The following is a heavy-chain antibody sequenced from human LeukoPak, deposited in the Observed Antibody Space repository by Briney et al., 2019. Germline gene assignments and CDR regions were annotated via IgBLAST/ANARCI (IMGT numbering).Heavy chain of an antibody. J-gene: IGHJ4*02. CDR1: GFTFSSYA. Sequence: GGSLRLSCAASGFTFSSYAMHWVRQAPVKGLEWVAIISSDGSSGYYVDSVKGRFTISRDNSKNTLHLQMNSLRVEDTGVYYCARDVSYQLMLYPDSWGQGTLVTVSS. D-gene: IGHD2-2*01. CDR3: ARDVSYQLMLYPDS. CDR2: ISSDGSSG. V-gene: IGHV3-30-3*01.